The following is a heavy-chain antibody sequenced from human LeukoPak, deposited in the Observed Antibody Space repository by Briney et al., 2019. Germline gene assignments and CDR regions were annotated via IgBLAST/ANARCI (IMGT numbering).Heavy chain of an antibody. CDR1: GFTFSRDW. J-gene: IGHJ4*02. CDR2: IKQDGREK. D-gene: IGHD3-10*02. Sequence: GXLRLSCAASGFTFSRDWMSWVGQAPGKGMEWVAEIKQDGREKEYVDSVKGRFTISRDKAKKSLYMQMNRLRAEDTAVYYCARVTVRLPDYWHQGTLVTVSS. CDR3: ARVTVRLPDY. V-gene: IGHV3-7*01.